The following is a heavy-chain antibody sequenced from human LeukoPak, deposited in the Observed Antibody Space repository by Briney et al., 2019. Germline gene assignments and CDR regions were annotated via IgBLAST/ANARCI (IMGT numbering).Heavy chain of an antibody. J-gene: IGHJ5*02. CDR1: GGSISSYY. CDR3: AYVKMVYATRTGWFDP. V-gene: IGHV4-59*08. D-gene: IGHD2-8*01. CDR2: IYYSGST. Sequence: SETLSLTCTVSGGSISSYYWSWIRQPPGKGLEWIGYIYYSGSTNYNPSLKSRVTISVDTSKNQFSLKLSSVTAADTAVYYCAYVKMVYATRTGWFDPWGQGTLVTVSS.